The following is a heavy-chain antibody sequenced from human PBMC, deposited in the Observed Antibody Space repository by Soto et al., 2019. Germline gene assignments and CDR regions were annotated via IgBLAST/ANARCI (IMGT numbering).Heavy chain of an antibody. CDR2: INYNGST. CDR1: GGSFSGYY. J-gene: IGHJ4*02. CDR3: ARHATRSYDY. Sequence: SETLSLTCAVYGGSFSGYYWSWIRQPPGKGLEWIGEINYNGSTNYNPSLKCRVTISVDPSKNQFTLNLNSVTAADTAVYYCARHATRSYDYWGQGTLVTVSS. V-gene: IGHV4-34*01.